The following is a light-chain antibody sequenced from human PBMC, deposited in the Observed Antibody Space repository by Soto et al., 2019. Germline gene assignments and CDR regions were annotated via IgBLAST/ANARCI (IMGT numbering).Light chain of an antibody. CDR3: QQYNNWPRT. CDR1: QSVSSN. V-gene: IGKV3-15*01. J-gene: IGKJ1*01. CDR2: GAS. Sequence: DIVKTHSPATLSVSPGEGATLSCRASQSVSSNLAWYQQKPGQAPRLLIYGASTRATGIPARFSGSGSETEFTLTISSLQSEDFVVYYCQQYNNWPRTFGQGTKV.